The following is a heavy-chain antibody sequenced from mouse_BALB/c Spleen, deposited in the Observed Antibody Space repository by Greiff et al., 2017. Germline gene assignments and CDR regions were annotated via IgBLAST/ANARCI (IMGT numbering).Heavy chain of an antibody. Sequence: EVQLQQSGPELVKPGASVKIPCKASGYTFTDYNMDWVKQSHGKSLEWIGDINPNNGGTIYNQKFKGKATLTVDKSSSTAYMELRSLTSEDTAVYYCARDYGSSYWAWFAYWGQGTLVTVSA. CDR3: ARDYGSSYWAWFAY. CDR2: INPNNGGT. CDR1: GYTFTDYN. D-gene: IGHD1-1*01. J-gene: IGHJ3*01. V-gene: IGHV1-18*01.